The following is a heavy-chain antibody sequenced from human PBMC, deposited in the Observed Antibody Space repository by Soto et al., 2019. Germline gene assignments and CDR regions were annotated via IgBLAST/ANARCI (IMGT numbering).Heavy chain of an antibody. CDR1: GYTFTSYA. CDR3: ARDAYDFWSGYYSPQENWFDP. CDR2: INTNTGNP. D-gene: IGHD3-3*01. Sequence: QVQLVQSGSELKKPGASVKVSCKASGYTFTSYAMNWVRQAPGQGLEWMGWINTNTGNPTYAQGFTGRFVFSLDTSVSTAYLQICSLKAENTAVYYCARDAYDFWSGYYSPQENWFDPWGRGTLVTVSS. V-gene: IGHV7-4-1*01. J-gene: IGHJ5*02.